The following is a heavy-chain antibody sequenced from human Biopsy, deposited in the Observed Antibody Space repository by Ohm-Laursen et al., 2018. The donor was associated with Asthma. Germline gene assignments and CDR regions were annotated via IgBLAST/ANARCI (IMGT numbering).Heavy chain of an antibody. J-gene: IGHJ5*02. CDR3: ARGQKSAGDRWFDP. D-gene: IGHD6-13*01. CDR1: GYPFIGYH. V-gene: IGHV1-2*06. Sequence: GASVKVSCKASGYPFIGYHIHWMRQAPGQGLEWIGRINPNSGATSYAQKFQGRVTMTRDTSISTAYMEVSRLRSDDTAVYYCARGQKSAGDRWFDPWGQGTLVTVSS. CDR2: INPNSGAT.